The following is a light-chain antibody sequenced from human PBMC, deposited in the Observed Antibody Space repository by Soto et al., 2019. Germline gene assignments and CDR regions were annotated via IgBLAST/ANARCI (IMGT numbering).Light chain of an antibody. J-gene: IGLJ2*01. Sequence: SYELTQPPSVSVAPGQTARLTCGGDTVGSKSIHWYQQKAGQAPVLVVYDDSDRPSGIPERFSGSNSENVATLTIGGVEAGDEADYYCQVWNSFGDHVVFGGGTKLTVL. V-gene: IGLV3-21*02. CDR1: TVGSKS. CDR3: QVWNSFGDHVV. CDR2: DDS.